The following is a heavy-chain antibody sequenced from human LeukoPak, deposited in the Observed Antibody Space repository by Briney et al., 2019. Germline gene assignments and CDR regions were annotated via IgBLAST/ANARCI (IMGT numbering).Heavy chain of an antibody. Sequence: SETLSLTCAVYGGSFSGYYWSWIRQPPRKGLEESGEINHSGSTNYNPPLKSRVTISVDTSKNQFSLKLSSVTAADTAVYYCARSRAYYDFWSGSWGYYYMDVWGKGTTVTVSS. CDR2: INHSGST. J-gene: IGHJ6*03. CDR3: ARSRAYYDFWSGSWGYYYMDV. CDR1: GGSFSGYY. V-gene: IGHV4-34*01. D-gene: IGHD3-3*01.